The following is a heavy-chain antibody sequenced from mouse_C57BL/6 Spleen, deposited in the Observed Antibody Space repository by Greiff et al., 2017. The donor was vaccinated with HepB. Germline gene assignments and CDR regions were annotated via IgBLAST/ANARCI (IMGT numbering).Heavy chain of an antibody. J-gene: IGHJ3*01. Sequence: EVQLQQSGAELVRPGASVKLSCTASGFNIKDYYMHWVKQRPEQGLEWIGRIDPEDGDTEYDPKFQGKATMTADTSSNTAYLQLSSLTSEDTAVYYCTTTPLNWDGFADWGQGTLVTVSA. CDR2: IDPEDGDT. V-gene: IGHV14-1*01. D-gene: IGHD4-1*01. CDR3: TTTPLNWDGFAD. CDR1: GFNIKDYY.